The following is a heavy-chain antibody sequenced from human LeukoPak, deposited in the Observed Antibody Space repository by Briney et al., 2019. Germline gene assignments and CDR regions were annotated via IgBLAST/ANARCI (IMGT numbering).Heavy chain of an antibody. CDR3: ARDSPTSSPYYDDSRPYYYGMDV. CDR2: ISAYNGNT. CDR1: GYTFTSYG. J-gene: IGHJ6*02. Sequence: ASVKVSCKASGYTFTSYGISWVRQAPGQGLEWMGWISAYNGNTNYAQKLQGRVTMTTDTSTSTAYMELRSLRSDDTAVYYCARDSPTSSPYYDDSRPYYYGMDVWGQGTTVTVSS. D-gene: IGHD3-22*01. V-gene: IGHV1-18*01.